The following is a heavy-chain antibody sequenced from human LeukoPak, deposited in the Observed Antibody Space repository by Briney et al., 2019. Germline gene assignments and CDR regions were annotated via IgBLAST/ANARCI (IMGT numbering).Heavy chain of an antibody. V-gene: IGHV5-51*01. CDR2: IYPGDSDT. J-gene: IGHJ4*02. D-gene: IGHD3-22*01. CDR3: ARRSNYYDSSDY. Sequence: GESLQISCQGSGYSFTSYWIGWVRQLPGKGLEWMGIIYPGDSDTRYSPSFQGQVTISADKSISTAYLQWSSLKASDTAMYYCARRSNYYDSSDYWGQGTLVTVSS. CDR1: GYSFTSYW.